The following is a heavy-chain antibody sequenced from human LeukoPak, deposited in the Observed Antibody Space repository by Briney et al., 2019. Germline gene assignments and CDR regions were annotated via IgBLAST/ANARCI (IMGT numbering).Heavy chain of an antibody. CDR1: GFTFSGSA. V-gene: IGHV3-73*01. Sequence: GGSLRLSCAAFGFTFSGSAMHWVRQASGKGLEWVGRIRSKANSYATAYAASVKGRFTISRDDSKNTAYLQMNSLKTEDTAVYYCTRQGGSEYYYYYMDVWGKGTTVTVSS. CDR3: TRQGGSEYYYYYMDV. D-gene: IGHD2-15*01. CDR2: IRSKANSYAT. J-gene: IGHJ6*03.